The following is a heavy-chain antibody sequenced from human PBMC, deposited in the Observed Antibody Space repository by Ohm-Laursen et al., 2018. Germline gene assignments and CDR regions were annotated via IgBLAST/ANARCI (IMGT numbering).Heavy chain of an antibody. CDR1: GFTFSTYP. CDR2: ADSGGSAT. J-gene: IGHJ4*02. V-gene: IGHV3-74*01. Sequence: SLRLSCSASGFTFSTYPMHWVRQGPGKGVVWVSRADSGGSATSYADSVKGRFTISRDNAKNTLYLQMNSLRAEDTAVYYCARVSSGYYVFDYWGQGTLVTVSS. D-gene: IGHD3-22*01. CDR3: ARVSSGYYVFDY.